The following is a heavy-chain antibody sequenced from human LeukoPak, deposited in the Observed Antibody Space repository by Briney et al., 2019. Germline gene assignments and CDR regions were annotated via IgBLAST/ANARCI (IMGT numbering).Heavy chain of an antibody. Sequence: ASVKVSCKASGYTFTSYYMHWVRQAPGQGLEWMGIINPSGGSISYAQKFQGRVTMTRDTSTSTVYMELSSLRSEDTAVYYCARASSIVGAYDYWGQGTLVTVSS. CDR2: INPSGGSI. J-gene: IGHJ4*02. D-gene: IGHD1-26*01. CDR3: ARASSIVGAYDY. V-gene: IGHV1-46*01. CDR1: GYTFTSYY.